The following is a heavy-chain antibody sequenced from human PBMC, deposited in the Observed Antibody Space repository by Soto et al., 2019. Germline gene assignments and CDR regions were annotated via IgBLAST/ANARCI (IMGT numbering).Heavy chain of an antibody. V-gene: IGHV3-9*02. CDR2: LSWDRSTV. D-gene: IGHD2-15*01. Sequence: PGGSLRLSCVASGSSSDPFTMHWVRELPGKGLEWVAGLSWDRSTVAYADSEQGRFTISRDHAKNSVDLLMDSLRPDDTALYFCAVSSPDIVVLPSSIYFTSWGPGT. J-gene: IGHJ4*02. CDR3: AVSSPDIVVLPSSIYFTS. CDR1: GSSSDPFT.